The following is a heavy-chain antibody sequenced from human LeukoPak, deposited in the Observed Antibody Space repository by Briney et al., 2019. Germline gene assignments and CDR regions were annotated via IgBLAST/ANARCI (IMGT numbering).Heavy chain of an antibody. CDR3: ARDKHDYVLDP. V-gene: IGHV4-39*07. CDR1: GGSISSSSYY. Sequence: TSETLSLTCTVSGGSISSSSYYWGWIRQPPGKGLEWIGSIYYSGSTYYNPSLKSRVTISVDTSKNQFSLKLSSVTAADTAVYYCARDKHDYVLDPWGQGTLVTVSS. D-gene: IGHD3-16*01. CDR2: IYYSGST. J-gene: IGHJ5*02.